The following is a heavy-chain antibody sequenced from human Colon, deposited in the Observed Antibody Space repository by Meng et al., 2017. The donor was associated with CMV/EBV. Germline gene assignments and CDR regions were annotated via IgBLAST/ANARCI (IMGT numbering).Heavy chain of an antibody. CDR3: AREGYPGSGTYRHLWVYFDS. CDR1: GFTVTTNY. V-gene: IGHV3-53*01. CDR2: IFSGGTT. J-gene: IGHJ4*02. D-gene: IGHD3-10*01. Sequence: GGSLRLSCAASGFTVTTNYVTWFRQAPGKGLECISVIFSGGTTYYADSVKGRFTIPRDNSENTVYLQLNNLRVEDTAVYYCAREGYPGSGTYRHLWVYFDSWGQGTLVTVSS.